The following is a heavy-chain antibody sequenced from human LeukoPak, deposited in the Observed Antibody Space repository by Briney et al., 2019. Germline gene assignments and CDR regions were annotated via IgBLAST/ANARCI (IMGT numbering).Heavy chain of an antibody. CDR3: ATSVFLGGYYYGGWFYP. V-gene: IGHV4-31*03. J-gene: IGHJ5*02. CDR1: GGSISSGRYY. D-gene: IGHD3-22*01. CDR2: IYYSGST. Sequence: SETLSLTCTVSGGSISSGRYYWSWIRQHPGKGLEWIGYIYYSGSTYYNPSLKSRVTISVDTSKNQFSLKLSSVTAADTAVYYCATSVFLGGYYYGGWFYPWGQGTLVTVSS.